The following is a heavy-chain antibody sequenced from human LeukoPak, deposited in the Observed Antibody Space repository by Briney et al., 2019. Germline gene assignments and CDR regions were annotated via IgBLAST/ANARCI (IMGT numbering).Heavy chain of an antibody. CDR3: ARQGTMGAFDY. CDR1: GGSISSSGYY. Sequence: PSETLSLTCTVSGGSISSSGYYWGWIRQPPGKGLEWIGNIYYSGNTYYNPSLKSRVTISVGTSKNQFSLRLSSVTAADTAAYYCARQGTMGAFDYWGQGTLVTVPS. CDR2: IYYSGNT. D-gene: IGHD3-16*01. V-gene: IGHV4-39*01. J-gene: IGHJ4*02.